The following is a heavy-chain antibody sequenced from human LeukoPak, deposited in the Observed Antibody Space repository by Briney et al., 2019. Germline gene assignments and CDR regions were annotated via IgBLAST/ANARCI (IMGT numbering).Heavy chain of an antibody. V-gene: IGHV1-24*01. CDR3: ATRGGSGTYFDY. CDR1: GYTLTELS. J-gene: IGHJ4*02. CDR2: FDPEDGET. Sequence: ASVKVSCKVSGYTLTELSMHWVRQAPGKGLEWMGGFDPEDGETIYAQKFQGRVTMTEDTSTDTAYMELSSLRSEDTAVYYCATRGGSGTYFDYWGQGTLLTVSS. D-gene: IGHD3-10*01.